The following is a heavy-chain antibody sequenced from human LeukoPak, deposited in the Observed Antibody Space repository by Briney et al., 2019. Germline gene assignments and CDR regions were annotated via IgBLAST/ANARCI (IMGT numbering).Heavy chain of an antibody. D-gene: IGHD3-16*01. CDR1: GYTFTGYY. V-gene: IGHV1-2*02. J-gene: IGHJ4*02. CDR3: ARVRYRLAETYIDY. CDR2: INPNSGGT. Sequence: ASVKVSCKASGYTFTGYYMHWVRQAPGQGLEWMGWINPNSGGTNYAQKFQGRVTMTRDTSISTAYMELSRLRSDDTAVYYCARVRYRLAETYIDYWGQGTMVTVSS.